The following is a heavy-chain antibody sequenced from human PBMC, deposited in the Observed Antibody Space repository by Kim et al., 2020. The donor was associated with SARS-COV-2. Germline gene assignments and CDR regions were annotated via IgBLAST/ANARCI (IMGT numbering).Heavy chain of an antibody. CDR2: VYYTGST. V-gene: IGHV4-39*01. CDR1: GGSISSSSYY. Sequence: SETLSLTCTVSGGSISSSSYYWGWIRQPPGKGLEWIGSVYYTGSTYYNPSPKSRVAISVDASKNQFSLKLNSVTAADTAVYYCARHFHGTSMRFLGLFQFDYWGQGTLVAVSS. CDR3: ARHFHGTSMRFLGLFQFDY. J-gene: IGHJ4*02. D-gene: IGHD2-2*01.